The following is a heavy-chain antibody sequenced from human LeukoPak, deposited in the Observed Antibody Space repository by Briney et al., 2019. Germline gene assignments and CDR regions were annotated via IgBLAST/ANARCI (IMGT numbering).Heavy chain of an antibody. CDR1: GYTLTELS. V-gene: IGHV1-24*01. Sequence: SVKVSCKVSGYTLTELSMHWVRQAPGKGLEWMGGFDPEDGETIYAQKFQGRVTMTEDTSTDTAYMELSSLRSEDTAVYYCATRLYYYDSSGYYFSTLDYWGQGTLVTVSS. CDR2: FDPEDGET. J-gene: IGHJ4*02. D-gene: IGHD3-22*01. CDR3: ATRLYYYDSSGYYFSTLDY.